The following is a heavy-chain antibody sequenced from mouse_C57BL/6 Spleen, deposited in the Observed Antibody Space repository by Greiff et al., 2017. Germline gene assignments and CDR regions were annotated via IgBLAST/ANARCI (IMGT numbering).Heavy chain of an antibody. CDR1: GFTFTDYY. V-gene: IGHV7-3*01. CDR2: IRNKANGYTT. Sequence: VQLVESGGGLVQPGGSLSLSCAASGFTFTDYYMSWVRQPPGKALEWLGFIRNKANGYTTEYSASVKGRFTISRDNSQSILYLQMNALRAEDSATYYCARYPLYDYDYFDYWGQGTTLTVSS. J-gene: IGHJ2*01. D-gene: IGHD2-4*01. CDR3: ARYPLYDYDYFDY.